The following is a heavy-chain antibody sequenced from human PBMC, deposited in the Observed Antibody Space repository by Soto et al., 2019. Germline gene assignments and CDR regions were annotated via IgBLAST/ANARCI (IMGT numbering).Heavy chain of an antibody. D-gene: IGHD2-2*01. J-gene: IGHJ6*02. CDR2: ISYDGSNK. CDR1: GFTFSSYA. V-gene: IGHV3-30*04. Sequence: GGSLRLSCAASGFTFSSYAMHWVRQAPGKGLEWVAVISYDGSNKYYAESVKGRFTISRDNSKNTLYLQMNSLRAEDTAVYYCTRDLPDIVVVPAALAYGMDVWGQGTTVTVS. CDR3: TRDLPDIVVVPAALAYGMDV.